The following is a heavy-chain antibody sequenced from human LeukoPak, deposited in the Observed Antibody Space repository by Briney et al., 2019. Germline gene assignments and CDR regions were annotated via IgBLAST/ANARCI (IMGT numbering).Heavy chain of an antibody. D-gene: IGHD2-2*01. CDR1: GLTFRSYW. J-gene: IGHJ4*02. CDR2: IKEDGSEK. V-gene: IGHV3-7*01. CDR3: AKDADIVVSSYFDY. Sequence: PGGSLRLSCAASGLTFRSYWMTWVRQAPGKEPEWVANIKEDGSEKYYEDSVRGRFTISRDNAKNTLYLDMNSLRAEDTAVYYCAKDADIVVSSYFDYWGQGTLVTVSS.